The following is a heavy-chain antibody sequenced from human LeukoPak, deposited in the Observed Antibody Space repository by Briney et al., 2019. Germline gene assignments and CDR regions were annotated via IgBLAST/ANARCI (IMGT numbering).Heavy chain of an antibody. Sequence: GRSLRLSCAASGFTFSRYGMHWVRQAPGKGLEWVAVISYDGSNKYYADSVKGRFAISRDNSKNTLYLQMNSLRAEDTAVYYCAKDRGYCSGGSCYSVDYWGQGTLVTVSS. J-gene: IGHJ4*02. CDR1: GFTFSRYG. V-gene: IGHV3-30*18. CDR3: AKDRGYCSGGSCYSVDY. CDR2: ISYDGSNK. D-gene: IGHD2-15*01.